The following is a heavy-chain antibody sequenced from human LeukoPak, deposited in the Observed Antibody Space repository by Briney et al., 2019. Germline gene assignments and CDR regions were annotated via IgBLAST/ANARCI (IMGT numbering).Heavy chain of an antibody. V-gene: IGHV4-30-2*01. CDR1: GGSISSGGYS. CDR3: ARGAMVRGVIITFDP. Sequence: TSETLSLTCAVSGGSISSGGYSWSWIRQPPGKGLEWIGYIYHSGSTYYSPSLKSRVTISVDRSKNQFSLKLSSVTAADTAVYYCARGAMVRGVIITFDPWGQGTLVTVSS. D-gene: IGHD3-10*01. J-gene: IGHJ5*02. CDR2: IYHSGST.